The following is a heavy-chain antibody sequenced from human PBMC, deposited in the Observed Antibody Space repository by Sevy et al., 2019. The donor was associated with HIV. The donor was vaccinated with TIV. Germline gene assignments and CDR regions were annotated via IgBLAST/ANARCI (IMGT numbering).Heavy chain of an antibody. CDR1: GFTFSSYA. CDR2: ISYDGSNK. CDR3: ARDSNYYDSSGYYRGAAFDI. V-gene: IGHV3-30-3*01. J-gene: IGHJ3*02. D-gene: IGHD3-22*01. Sequence: GGSLRLSCAASGFTFSSYAMHWVRQAPGKGLEWVAVISYDGSNKYYADSVKGRFTISRDNSKNTLYLQMNSLRAEDTAAYYCARDSNYYDSSGYYRGAAFDIWGQGTMVTVSS.